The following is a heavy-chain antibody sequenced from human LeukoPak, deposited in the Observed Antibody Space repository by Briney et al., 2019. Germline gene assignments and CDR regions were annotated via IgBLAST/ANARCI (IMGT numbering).Heavy chain of an antibody. CDR3: ATKQWLAPPPDS. V-gene: IGHV3-74*01. J-gene: IGHJ4*02. CDR2: INTDGTVT. D-gene: IGHD6-19*01. CDR1: GFTFSKYW. Sequence: GGSLRLSCAATGFTFSKYWMLWVRHAPGKGLESVSRINTDGTVTTYADSVKGRFTVSRDNADNTMFLQMNGVRDEDTAVYYCATKQWLAPPPDSWGQGTPVTVSS.